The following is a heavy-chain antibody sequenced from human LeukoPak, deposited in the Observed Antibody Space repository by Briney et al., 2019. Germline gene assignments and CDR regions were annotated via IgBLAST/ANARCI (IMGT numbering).Heavy chain of an antibody. J-gene: IGHJ4*02. CDR3: ARGEMATTYYFDY. Sequence: SETLSLTCTVSGGSISSGGYYWRWIRQHPGKGLEWIGYIYYSGSSYYNPSLKSRVTISVDTSKSQFSLKLTSVTAADTAVYYCARGEMATTYYFDYWGQGTLVTVSS. CDR2: IYYSGSS. CDR1: GGSISSGGYY. D-gene: IGHD5-24*01. V-gene: IGHV4-31*03.